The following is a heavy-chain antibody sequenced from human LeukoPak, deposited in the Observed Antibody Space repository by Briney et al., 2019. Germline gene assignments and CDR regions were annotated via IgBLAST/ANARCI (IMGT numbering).Heavy chain of an antibody. CDR3: VAEHVAGTFGFDY. J-gene: IGHJ4*02. CDR2: IYPGDSDT. V-gene: IGHV5-51*01. Sequence: GESLKISCKGSGYSFTSYWIGWVRQMPGKGLEWMGIIYPGDSDTRYSPSFQGQVTISADKSISTAYLQWSSLKASDTAMYYCVAEHVAGTFGFDYWGQGTLVTVSS. D-gene: IGHD6-19*01. CDR1: GYSFTSYW.